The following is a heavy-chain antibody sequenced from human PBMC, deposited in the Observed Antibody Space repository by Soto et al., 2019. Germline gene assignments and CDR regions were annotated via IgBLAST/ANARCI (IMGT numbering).Heavy chain of an antibody. CDR2: INPNTGDT. J-gene: IGHJ4*02. V-gene: IGHV1-2*02. Sequence: SVKVSCKASGFTFTDYYMYWMRQAPGQGPEWMGGINPNTGDTNYAQKFQGRVTMTRDTSISTAYMELSSLRSDDTAVYYCARDPIGGGAPYYFDYWGQGTLVTVSS. CDR3: ARDPIGGGAPYYFDY. CDR1: GFTFTDYY. D-gene: IGHD3-16*01.